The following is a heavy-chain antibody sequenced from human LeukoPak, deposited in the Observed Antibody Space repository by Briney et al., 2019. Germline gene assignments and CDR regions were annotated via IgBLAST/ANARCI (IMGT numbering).Heavy chain of an antibody. D-gene: IGHD3-22*01. Sequence: SETLSLTCTVSGGSISSYYWSWIRQPPGKGLEWIGCIYYSGSTNYNPSLKSRVTISVDTSKSQFSLKLSSVTAADTAVYYCAREGYYDSSGYPDYWGQGTLVTVSS. CDR3: AREGYYDSSGYPDY. CDR1: GGSISSYY. J-gene: IGHJ4*02. CDR2: IYYSGST. V-gene: IGHV4-59*01.